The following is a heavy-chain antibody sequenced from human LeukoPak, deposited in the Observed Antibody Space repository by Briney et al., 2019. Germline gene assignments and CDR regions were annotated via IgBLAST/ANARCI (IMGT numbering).Heavy chain of an antibody. V-gene: IGHV3-30*04. CDR2: ISYDGSNK. Sequence: PGGSLRLSCAASGFTFSSYAMHWVRQAPGKGLEWVAVISYDGSNKYYADSVKGRFTISRDNSKNTLYLQMNSLRAEDTAVYYCARVTMNGYYYYMDVWGKGTTVTVSS. CDR3: ARVTMNGYYYYMDV. D-gene: IGHD1-1*01. CDR1: GFTFSSYA. J-gene: IGHJ6*03.